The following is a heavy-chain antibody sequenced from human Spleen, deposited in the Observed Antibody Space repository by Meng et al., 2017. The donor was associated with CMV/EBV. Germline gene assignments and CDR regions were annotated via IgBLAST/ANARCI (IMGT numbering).Heavy chain of an antibody. CDR1: GGSFIGYY. Sequence: VQLKRWRGGRCKPAGALSLRCAGYGGSFIGYYCSWIRQPPGKGLEWIGEINHSGSTNYNPSIKSRVTISVDTSKNQFSLKLSSVTAADTAVYYCARGGRSYYYDSSGYYRYWGQGTLVTVSS. D-gene: IGHD3-22*01. V-gene: IGHV4-34*01. J-gene: IGHJ4*02. CDR3: ARGGRSYYYDSSGYYRY. CDR2: INHSGST.